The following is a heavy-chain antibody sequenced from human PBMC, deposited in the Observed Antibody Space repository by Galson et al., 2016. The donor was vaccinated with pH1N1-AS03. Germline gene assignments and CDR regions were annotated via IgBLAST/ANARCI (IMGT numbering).Heavy chain of an antibody. V-gene: IGHV2-70*04. CDR2: IDWDDDK. D-gene: IGHD6-13*01. Sequence: PALVKPTQTLTLTCTFSGFSLNTDGMRVSWIRQPPGKALEWLARIDWDDDKFYRTSLKTRLTISKDTSKNQVVLTLTNVGPVDTATYYCGLTGIAATGYFDHWGQGTLVTVSS. J-gene: IGHJ4*02. CDR1: GFSLNTDGMR. CDR3: GLTGIAATGYFDH.